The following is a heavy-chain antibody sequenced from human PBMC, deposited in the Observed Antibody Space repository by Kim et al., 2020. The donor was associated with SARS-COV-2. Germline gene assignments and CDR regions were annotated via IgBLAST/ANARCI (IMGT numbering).Heavy chain of an antibody. V-gene: IGHV3-23*01. CDR1: GFTFSSYA. Sequence: GGSLRLSCAASGFTFSSYAMSWVRQAPGKGLEWVSAISGSGGSTYYADSVKGRFTISRDNSKNTLYLQMNSLRAEDTAVYYCAKKGGLTAAGTGGWDVYWGQGTLVTVSS. CDR3: AKKGGLTAAGTGGWDVY. D-gene: IGHD6-13*01. J-gene: IGHJ4*02. CDR2: ISGSGGST.